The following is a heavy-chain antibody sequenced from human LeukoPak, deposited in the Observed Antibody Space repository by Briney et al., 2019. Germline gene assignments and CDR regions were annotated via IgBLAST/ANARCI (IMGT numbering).Heavy chain of an antibody. D-gene: IGHD2-2*02. CDR2: VYWDDVK. V-gene: IGHV2-5*02. J-gene: IGHJ3*01. Sequence: SGPTLVNPPETLTLTCTFAVFSLRTRGGGVGWIRQPPGKALEWLALVYWDDVKRYSPSLKSRLTITKDTSKNQVVLTMTNMDPVDTATYYCAHRDLYCSSASCYSADAFDLWGQGTMVTVSS. CDR3: AHRDLYCSSASCYSADAFDL. CDR1: VFSLRTRGGG.